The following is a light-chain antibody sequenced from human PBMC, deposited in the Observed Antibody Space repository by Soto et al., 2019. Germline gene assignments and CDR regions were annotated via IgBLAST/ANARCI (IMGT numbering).Light chain of an antibody. CDR1: RSDVGGYNY. CDR3: RSYVGRSTPYV. J-gene: IGLJ1*01. CDR2: EVS. V-gene: IGLV2-8*01. Sequence: QSVLTHPPSASRSPGQSVTISCTGTRSDVGGYNYVSWYQHHPGKAPKLMIYEVSNRPSGVPDRCCGSKSGNTASRTVSGLQAAQEADDSCRSYVGRSTPYVFGPGTKVTV.